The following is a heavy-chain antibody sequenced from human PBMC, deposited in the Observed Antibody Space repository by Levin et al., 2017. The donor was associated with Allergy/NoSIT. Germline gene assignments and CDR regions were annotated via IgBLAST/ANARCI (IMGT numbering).Heavy chain of an antibody. Sequence: AGGSLRLSCAASGFPFGDYAMHWVRQAPGKGLEWVALISFHGGDKYYADSVRGRFTISRDNSRNTLYLQINTLRADDTAIYFCAKTLLDQNDSTGYYGADSLDVWGQGTMVTVSS. CDR3: AKTLLDQNDSTGYYGADSLDV. D-gene: IGHD3-9*01. V-gene: IGHV3-30*18. J-gene: IGHJ3*01. CDR2: ISFHGGDK. CDR1: GFPFGDYA.